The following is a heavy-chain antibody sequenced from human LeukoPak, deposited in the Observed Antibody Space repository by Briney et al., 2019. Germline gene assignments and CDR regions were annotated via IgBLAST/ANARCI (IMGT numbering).Heavy chain of an antibody. J-gene: IGHJ4*02. CDR2: IYYSGST. Sequence: PSETLSLTCTVSGGSIGSTIYYWGWIRQPPGKGLEWIGNIYYSGSTHYNPSLKSRVTISVDTSKNQLSLKLNSMTAADTAVYYRARHRNWGLDYWGQGTLVTVSS. CDR1: GGSIGSTIYY. V-gene: IGHV4-39*01. CDR3: ARHRNWGLDY. D-gene: IGHD7-27*01.